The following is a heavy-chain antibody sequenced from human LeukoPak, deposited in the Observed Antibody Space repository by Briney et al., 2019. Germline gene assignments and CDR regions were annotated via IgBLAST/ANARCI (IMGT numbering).Heavy chain of an antibody. CDR2: IDPSDSYT. V-gene: IGHV5-10-1*01. CDR1: GYSFTSYW. CDR3: ARSLYYYGSGSSEFDY. D-gene: IGHD3-10*01. J-gene: IGHJ4*02. Sequence: GESLKISCKGSGYSFTSYWISWVRQMPGKGLEWKGRIDPSDSYTNYSPSFQGHVTISADKSISTAYLQWSSLKASDTAMYYCARSLYYYGSGSSEFDYWGQGTLVTVSS.